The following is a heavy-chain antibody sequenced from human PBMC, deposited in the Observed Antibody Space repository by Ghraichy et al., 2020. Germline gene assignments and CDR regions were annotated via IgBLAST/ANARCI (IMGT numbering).Heavy chain of an antibody. J-gene: IGHJ4*02. CDR3: TRIRPGSRSCFDF. D-gene: IGHD1-1*01. Sequence: SGPTLVKPTQTLTLTCTFSGFSLSTSGMCVSWIRQPPGKALEWLARIDWDDDKYYSTSLQTRLTISKDTSKNQVVLTITNMDPVDTATYYCTRIRPGSRSCFDFWGQGTLVTVSS. V-gene: IGHV2-70*11. CDR1: GFSLSTSGMC. CDR2: IDWDDDK.